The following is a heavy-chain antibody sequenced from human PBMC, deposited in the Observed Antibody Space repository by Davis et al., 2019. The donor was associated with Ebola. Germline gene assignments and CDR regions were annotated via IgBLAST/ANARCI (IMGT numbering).Heavy chain of an antibody. CDR2: LSGSGGTT. D-gene: IGHD3-3*01. CDR1: GFTFSSYA. Sequence: GESLKISCAASGFTFSSYAMSWVRQAPGRGLEWVSALSGSGGTTYYADSVKGRFTISRDNSKNTVFLQMNSLRAEDTALYYCAKDHDFWSGYYEYWGQGTLVTVSS. V-gene: IGHV3-23*01. J-gene: IGHJ4*02. CDR3: AKDHDFWSGYYEY.